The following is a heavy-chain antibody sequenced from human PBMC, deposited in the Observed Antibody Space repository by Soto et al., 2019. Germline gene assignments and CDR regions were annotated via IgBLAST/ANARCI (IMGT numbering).Heavy chain of an antibody. V-gene: IGHV4-39*07. CDR3: ATSIYGDSDY. CDR1: GGSISSSNYH. D-gene: IGHD4-17*01. CDR2: MYYSGST. Sequence: SETLSLTCTVSGGSISSSNYHWGWIRQPPGKGLEWIGSMYYSGSTYYNPSLKSRVTISVDTSKNQFSLKLTSVTAADTAVYYCATSIYGDSDYWGQGTLVTVS. J-gene: IGHJ4*02.